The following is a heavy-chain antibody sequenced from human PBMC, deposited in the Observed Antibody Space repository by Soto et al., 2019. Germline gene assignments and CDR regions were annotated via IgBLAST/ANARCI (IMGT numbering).Heavy chain of an antibody. V-gene: IGHV2-5*02. CDR3: AHSHESNPPSIWFGELIGWFDP. D-gene: IGHD3-10*01. J-gene: IGHJ5*02. Sequence: GSGPTLVNPTQTLTLTCTFSGFSLSTSGVGVGWIRQPPGKALEWLALIYWDDDKRYSPSLKSRLTITKDTSKNQVVLTMTNMDPVDTATYYCAHSHESNPPSIWFGELIGWFDPWGQGTLVTVSS. CDR1: GFSLSTSGVG. CDR2: IYWDDDK.